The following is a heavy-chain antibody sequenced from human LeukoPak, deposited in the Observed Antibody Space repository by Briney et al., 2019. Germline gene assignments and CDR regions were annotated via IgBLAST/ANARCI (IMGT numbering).Heavy chain of an antibody. D-gene: IGHD6-19*01. Sequence: GGSLRLSCAASGFTFSSYGMNWVRQAPGKGLEWLSFISSSRSKIYYADSVKGRFTISRDNAKNSLYLQMNSLRAEDTAVYFCARGAVAENQNFDYWGQGTLVTVSS. V-gene: IGHV3-21*01. CDR2: ISSSRSKI. CDR3: ARGAVAENQNFDY. J-gene: IGHJ4*02. CDR1: GFTFSSYG.